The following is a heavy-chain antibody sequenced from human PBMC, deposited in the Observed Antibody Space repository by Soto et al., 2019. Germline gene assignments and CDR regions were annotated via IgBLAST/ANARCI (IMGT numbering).Heavy chain of an antibody. CDR3: AGSGYRSSWPGSPGTFDI. CDR2: IYYSGST. Sequence: QVQLQESGPGLVKPSETLSLTCTVSGGSVSSGSYYWSWIRQPPGKGLEWIGYIYYSGSTNYNPFLKSRVTISVDTSKNQFSLKLSSVTAADTAVYYCAGSGYRSSWPGSPGTFDIWGQGTMVTVSS. CDR1: GGSVSSGSYY. J-gene: IGHJ3*02. V-gene: IGHV4-61*01. D-gene: IGHD6-13*01.